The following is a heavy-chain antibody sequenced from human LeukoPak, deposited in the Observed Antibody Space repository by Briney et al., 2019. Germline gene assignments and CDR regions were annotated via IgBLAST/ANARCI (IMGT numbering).Heavy chain of an antibody. CDR1: GGSISSYY. CDR2: IYYSGST. V-gene: IGHV4-59*12. J-gene: IGHJ4*02. CDR3: ARGPTTVTRAFDY. Sequence: SETLSLTCTVSGGSISSYYWSWIRQPPGKGLEWIGYIYYSGSTNYNPSLKSRVTMSVDTSKNQFSLKLSSVTAADTAVYYCARGPTTVTRAFDYWGQGTLVTVFS. D-gene: IGHD4-17*01.